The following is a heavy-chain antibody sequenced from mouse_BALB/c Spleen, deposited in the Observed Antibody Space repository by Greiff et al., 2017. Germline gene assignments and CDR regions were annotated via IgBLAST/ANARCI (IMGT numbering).Heavy chain of an antibody. CDR3: ARGDYDRGGYAMDY. J-gene: IGHJ4*01. Sequence: VQLQQSGAELVRPGTSVKVSCKASGYAFTNYLIEWVKQRPGQGLEWIGVINPGSGGTNYNEKFKGKATLTADKSSSTAYMQLSSLTSDDSAVYFCARGDYDRGGYAMDYWGQGTSVTVSS. V-gene: IGHV1-54*01. D-gene: IGHD2-4*01. CDR1: GYAFTNYL. CDR2: INPGSGGT.